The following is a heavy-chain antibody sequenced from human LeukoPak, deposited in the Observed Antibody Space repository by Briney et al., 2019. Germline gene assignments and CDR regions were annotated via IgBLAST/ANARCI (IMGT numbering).Heavy chain of an antibody. D-gene: IGHD3-3*01. CDR3: ARDQMRPNYDFWSGPWGRAYYFDY. Sequence: PGGSLRLSCAASGFTFSSYSMNWVRQAPGKGLEWVSSISSSSSYIYYADSVKGRFTSSRDNAKHSLYLQMHSLRAEDTAVYYCARDQMRPNYDFWSGPWGRAYYFDYWGQGTLVTVSS. J-gene: IGHJ4*02. CDR2: ISSSSSYI. CDR1: GFTFSSYS. V-gene: IGHV3-21*01.